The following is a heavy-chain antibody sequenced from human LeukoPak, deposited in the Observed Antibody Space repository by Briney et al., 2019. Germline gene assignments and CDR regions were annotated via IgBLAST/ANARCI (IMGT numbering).Heavy chain of an antibody. CDR2: ISVSAGST. Sequence: PGGSLRLSCAASGFTFSSYAMSWVRQAPGKGLDWVSAISVSAGSTYYADSVKGRFTISRGYSKNTLYLQMNSLRAEDTAVYYCANFHCSSTSCHLSGYFQHWGQGTLVTVSS. D-gene: IGHD2-2*01. V-gene: IGHV3-23*01. CDR3: ANFHCSSTSCHLSGYFQH. J-gene: IGHJ1*01. CDR1: GFTFSSYA.